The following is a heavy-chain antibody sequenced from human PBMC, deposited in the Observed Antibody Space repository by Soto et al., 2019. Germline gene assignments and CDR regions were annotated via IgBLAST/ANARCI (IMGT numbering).Heavy chain of an antibody. J-gene: IGHJ6*02. CDR1: GYSISSGYY. CDR2: IYHSGST. CDR3: ASRLLYGDYGKLWGMDG. D-gene: IGHD4-17*01. V-gene: IGHV4-38-2*01. Sequence: SETLSLTCAVSGYSISSGYYWGWIRQPPGKGLEWIGSIYHSGSTYYNPSLKSRVTISVDTSKNQFSLKLSSVTAADTAVYYCASRLLYGDYGKLWGMDGWGQGTTVTVSS.